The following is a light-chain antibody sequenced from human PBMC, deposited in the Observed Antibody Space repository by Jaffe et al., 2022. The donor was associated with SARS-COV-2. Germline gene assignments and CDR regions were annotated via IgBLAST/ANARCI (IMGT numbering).Light chain of an antibody. CDR1: SGHSNYA. CDR2: LNSDGSH. V-gene: IGLV4-69*01. Sequence: QLVLTQSPSASASLGASVKLTCTLSSGHSNYAIAWHQQQPEKGPRYLMKLNSDGSHSKGDGIPDRFSGSSSGAERHLTISSLQSEDEADYYCQTWGAGTVEFGGGTKLTVL. J-gene: IGLJ2*01. CDR3: QTWGAGTVE.